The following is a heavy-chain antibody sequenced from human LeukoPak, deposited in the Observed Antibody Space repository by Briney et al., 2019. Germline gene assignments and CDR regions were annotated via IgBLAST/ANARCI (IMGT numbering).Heavy chain of an antibody. CDR2: INPSGGST. V-gene: IGHV1-46*01. J-gene: IGHJ4*02. CDR3: ARSTDNSGCYRNYYFDY. CDR1: GYTFSTYY. Sequence: ASVKVSCKASGYTFSTYYMHWVRQAPGQGLEWMGIINPSGGSTNYAQKFQGRVTMTSDMSTSTVYLELSSLRSEDTAMYYCARSTDNSGCYRNYYFDYWGQGTLVTVSS. D-gene: IGHD3-22*01.